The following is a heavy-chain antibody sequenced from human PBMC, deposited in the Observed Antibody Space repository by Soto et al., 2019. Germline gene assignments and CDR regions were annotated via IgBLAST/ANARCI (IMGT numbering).Heavy chain of an antibody. D-gene: IGHD2-8*02. Sequence: GGSLRLSCAASGFTFRNYGMNWVRQAPGKGLEWVSYIGIGSSTTYYADSVKGRFTISRDNAKNSLYLQMNSLRAEDTAVYYCARDKITGLFDYWGQGTLVTVSS. V-gene: IGHV3-48*01. CDR1: GFTFRNYG. J-gene: IGHJ4*02. CDR3: ARDKITGLFDY. CDR2: IGIGSSTT.